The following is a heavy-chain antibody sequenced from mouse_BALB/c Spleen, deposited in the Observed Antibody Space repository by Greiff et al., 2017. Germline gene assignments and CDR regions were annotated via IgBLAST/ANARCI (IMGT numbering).Heavy chain of an antibody. CDR3: AKHRDYYGSSLDY. CDR2: IWGGGST. Sequence: VKLMESGPGLVAPSQSLSITCTVSGFSLTDYGVSWIRQPPGKGLEWLGVIWGGGSTYYNSALKSRLSISKDNSKSQVFLKMNSLQTDDTAMYYCAKHRDYYGSSLDYWGQGTTLTVSS. V-gene: IGHV2-6-5*01. CDR1: GFSLTDYG. J-gene: IGHJ2*01. D-gene: IGHD1-1*01.